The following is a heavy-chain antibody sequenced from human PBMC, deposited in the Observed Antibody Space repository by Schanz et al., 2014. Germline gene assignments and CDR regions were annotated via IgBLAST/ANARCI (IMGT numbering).Heavy chain of an antibody. Sequence: QVRLVQSGAEVKKPGSSVKVSCTSSGATFNSYAFGWARQAPGQGFEWVGSIIPPLRQTRYAQKFEERVIITADTSTTTGYMDLASLTSDDTAIYYCARDGHSSKWRSYYYYGMDVWGEGTPVTVSS. CDR2: IIPPLRQT. D-gene: IGHD6-13*01. CDR3: ARDGHSSKWRSYYYYGMDV. J-gene: IGHJ6*04. CDR1: GATFNSYA. V-gene: IGHV1-69*04.